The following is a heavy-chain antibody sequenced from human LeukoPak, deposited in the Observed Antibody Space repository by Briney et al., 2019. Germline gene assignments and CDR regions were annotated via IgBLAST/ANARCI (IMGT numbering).Heavy chain of an antibody. CDR3: ARSPSWQSAGWFDP. CDR1: GGSVSTYF. D-gene: IGHD5-12*01. J-gene: IGHJ5*02. CDR2: IYTSGST. V-gene: IGHV4-4*07. Sequence: SETLSLTCSVSGGSVSTYFWTWIRQPAGKGLEWIGVIYTSGSTDYIPSLKSRVVMSVDKSKNQFSLRLTSVTAADTAVYYCARSPSWQSAGWFDPWGQGTLVTVSS.